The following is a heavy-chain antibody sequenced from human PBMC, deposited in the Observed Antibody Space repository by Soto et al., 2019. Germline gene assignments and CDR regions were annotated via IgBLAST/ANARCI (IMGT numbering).Heavy chain of an antibody. D-gene: IGHD1-1*01. CDR3: AKDWKEANYDYGTDV. J-gene: IGHJ6*02. Sequence: GGSLRLSCVASGFAFSTFGMHWVRQAPGKGLEWVAFISHDGSKKYFVDSVKGRFTISRDDSGNTLYLQMSSLRADDTAVYYCAKDWKEANYDYGTDVWGQGTTVTVSS. CDR2: ISHDGSKK. CDR1: GFAFSTFG. V-gene: IGHV3-30*18.